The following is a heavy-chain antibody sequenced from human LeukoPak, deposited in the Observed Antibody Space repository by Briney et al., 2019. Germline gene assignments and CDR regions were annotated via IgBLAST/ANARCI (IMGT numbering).Heavy chain of an antibody. J-gene: IGHJ4*02. CDR1: GGSISSYY. Sequence: SEALSLTCTVSGGSISSYYWNRIRQPPGKGLEWVGYIYYSGNTNYNPSLKSRVTISLNASKNQFSLKLSSVTAADTAVYYCARGWGFFDYWGQGTLVTVSS. V-gene: IGHV4-59*08. D-gene: IGHD3-16*01. CDR2: IYYSGNT. CDR3: ARGWGFFDY.